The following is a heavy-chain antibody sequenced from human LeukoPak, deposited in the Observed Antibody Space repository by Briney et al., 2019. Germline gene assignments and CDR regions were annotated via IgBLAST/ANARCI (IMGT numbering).Heavy chain of an antibody. CDR1: GFTFSSYG. CDR2: IRYDGSNK. D-gene: IGHD3-16*01. CDR3: AKDGGYRTLNYFDY. V-gene: IGHV3-30*02. Sequence: GGSLRLSXAASGFTFSSYGMHWVGQAPGKGLEWVAFIRYDGSNKYYADSVKGRFTISRDNSKNTLYLQMNSLRAEDTAVYYCAKDGGYRTLNYFDYWGQGTLVTVSS. J-gene: IGHJ4*02.